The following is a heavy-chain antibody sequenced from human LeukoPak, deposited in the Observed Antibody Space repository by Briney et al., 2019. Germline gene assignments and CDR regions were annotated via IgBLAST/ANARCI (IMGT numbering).Heavy chain of an antibody. CDR2: ISSSSSYI. Sequence: KAGGSLRLSCAASGFTFSSYSMNWVRQAPGKGLEWVSYISSSSSYIYYADSVKGRFTISRDNAKNSLYLQMNSLRAEDTAVYYCARDCSGGSCYLPWDAAFDIWGQGTMVTVSS. V-gene: IGHV3-21*05. CDR3: ARDCSGGSCYLPWDAAFDI. J-gene: IGHJ3*02. CDR1: GFTFSSYS. D-gene: IGHD2-15*01.